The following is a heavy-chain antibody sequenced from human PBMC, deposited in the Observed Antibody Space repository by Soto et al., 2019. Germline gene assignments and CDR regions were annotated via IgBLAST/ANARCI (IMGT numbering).Heavy chain of an antibody. CDR2: MNPNSGNT. D-gene: IGHD3-22*01. J-gene: IGHJ4*02. V-gene: IGHV1-8*01. CDR1: GYTFTSYD. Sequence: GASVKVSCKASGYTFTSYDINWVRQATGQGLEWMGWMNPNSGNTGYAQKFQGRVTMTRNTSISTAYMELSSLRSEDTAVYYCARPKLGYYDSSGYIPPGYWGQGTLVTVSS. CDR3: ARPKLGYYDSSGYIPPGY.